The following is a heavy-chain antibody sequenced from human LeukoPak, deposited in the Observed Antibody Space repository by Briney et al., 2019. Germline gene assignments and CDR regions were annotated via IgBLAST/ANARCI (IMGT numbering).Heavy chain of an antibody. CDR1: GYTLTELS. D-gene: IGHD6-13*01. V-gene: IGHV1-24*01. CDR3: ATVLMLVQEGDSEYFQH. J-gene: IGHJ1*01. Sequence: ASVKVSCKVSGYTLTELSMHWVRQAPGKGLEWMGGFDPEDGETIYAQKFQGRVTMTEDTSTDTAYMELSSLRSEDTAVYYCATVLMLVQEGDSEYFQHWGQGPLVTVPS. CDR2: FDPEDGET.